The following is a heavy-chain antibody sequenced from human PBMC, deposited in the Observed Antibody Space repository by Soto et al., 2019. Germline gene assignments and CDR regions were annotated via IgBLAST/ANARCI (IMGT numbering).Heavy chain of an antibody. V-gene: IGHV3-21*01. CDR3: ARDSVHAFDI. CDR2: ISSSSSYI. Sequence: GGSLRLSCAASGFTFSSYSRNWVRKAPGKGLEWVSSISSSSSYIYYADSVKGRFTISRDNAKNSLYLQMNSLRAEDTAVYYCARDSVHAFDIWGQGTMVTVSS. D-gene: IGHD3-10*01. J-gene: IGHJ3*02. CDR1: GFTFSSYS.